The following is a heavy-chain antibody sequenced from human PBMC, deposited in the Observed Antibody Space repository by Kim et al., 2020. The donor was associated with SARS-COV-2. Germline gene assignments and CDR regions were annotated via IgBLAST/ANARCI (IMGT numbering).Heavy chain of an antibody. V-gene: IGHV3-43D*03. CDR1: GFTFDDYA. Sequence: GGSLRLSCAASGFTFDDYAMHWVRQAPGKGLEWVSLISWDGGSTYYADSVKGRFTISRDNSKNSLYLQMNSLRAEDTALYYCAKDLTHITSGPAAGTYYYYGMDVWGQGTTVTVSS. CDR2: ISWDGGST. D-gene: IGHD6-13*01. J-gene: IGHJ6*02. CDR3: AKDLTHITSGPAAGTYYYYGMDV.